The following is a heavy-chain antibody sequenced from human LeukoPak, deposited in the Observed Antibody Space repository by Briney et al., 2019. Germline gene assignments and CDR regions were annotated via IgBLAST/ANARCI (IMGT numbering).Heavy chain of an antibody. CDR2: IKSDGSIT. CDR1: GFSFSNYW. D-gene: IGHD4-11*01. J-gene: IGHJ6*04. Sequence: SGGSLTLSCAASGFSFSNYWMDWVRQAPGKGLVWVSNIKSDGSITNYADSVKGRSTISRDNAKNTLYLQMNSLRAEDTAVYYCGRDNNYKVDVWGKGTTVTVSS. CDR3: GRDNNYKVDV. V-gene: IGHV3-74*01.